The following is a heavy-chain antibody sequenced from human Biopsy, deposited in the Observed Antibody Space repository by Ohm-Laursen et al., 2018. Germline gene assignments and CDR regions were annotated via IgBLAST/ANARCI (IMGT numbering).Heavy chain of an antibody. V-gene: IGHV1-46*01. Sequence: ASVKVSCKSSGYTFTNYYMHWVRQAPGQGLEWMGIINPSGSDATYAQKFQGRVTMTRDTSTSTAYMDLSSLRSEDTAVYYCAADSGSGSHFRFDYWGQGALVSVSS. CDR3: AADSGSGSHFRFDY. CDR2: INPSGSDA. J-gene: IGHJ4*02. CDR1: GYTFTNYY. D-gene: IGHD3-10*01.